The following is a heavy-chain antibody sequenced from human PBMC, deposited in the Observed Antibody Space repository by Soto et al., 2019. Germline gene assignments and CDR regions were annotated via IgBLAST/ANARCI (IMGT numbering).Heavy chain of an antibody. CDR1: GGSISSGGYY. CDR2: IYYSGST. Sequence: PSETLSLTCTVSGGSISSGGYYWSWIRQHPGKGLEWIGYIYYSGSTYYNPSLKSRVTISVDTSKNQFSLKLSSVTAADTAVYYCARGSFGPNWFDPWGRGTLVTVSS. J-gene: IGHJ5*02. D-gene: IGHD3-16*01. CDR3: ARGSFGPNWFDP. V-gene: IGHV4-31*03.